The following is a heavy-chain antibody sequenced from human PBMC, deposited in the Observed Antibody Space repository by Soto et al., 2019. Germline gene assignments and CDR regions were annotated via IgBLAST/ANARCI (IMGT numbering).Heavy chain of an antibody. D-gene: IGHD6-19*01. CDR2: INGAGDTT. V-gene: IGHV3-74*03. CDR3: ARETVLGTDNWFDP. Sequence: GGSLRLSCAASGFRFHNYWVHWVRQAPGKGLVWVSRINGAGDTTTYADSVRGRFTVSRDNAENTVYLQMNSLRADDTAIYYCARETVLGTDNWFDPWGQGILATVSS. CDR1: GFRFHNYW. J-gene: IGHJ5*02.